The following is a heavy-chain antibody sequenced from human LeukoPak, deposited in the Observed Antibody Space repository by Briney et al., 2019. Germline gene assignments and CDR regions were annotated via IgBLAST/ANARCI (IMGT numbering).Heavy chain of an antibody. CDR3: ARDLYSSGWYGPVDF. J-gene: IGHJ4*02. CDR1: GFTFEDYG. D-gene: IGHD6-19*01. Sequence: GGSLRLSCAASGFTFEDYGFGWVRQAPGKGLEWVSGINWNGGSTSYADSVKGRFTISRDNAKNSLYLQMNSLRAEDTALYYCARDLYSSGWYGPVDFWGQGTLVTVSS. CDR2: INWNGGST. V-gene: IGHV3-20*04.